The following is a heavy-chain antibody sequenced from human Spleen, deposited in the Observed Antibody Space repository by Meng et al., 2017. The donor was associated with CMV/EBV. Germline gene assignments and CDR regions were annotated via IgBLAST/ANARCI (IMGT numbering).Heavy chain of an antibody. CDR3: ARALTAREVYFDL. D-gene: IGHD6-6*01. Sequence: GESLKISCAASGFTVSSNYMSWVRQAPGKVLEWVSIIYSGGGTYYTDSVKGRFTISRDNSKNTVYLQINSLRAEDTAVYYCARALTAREVYFDLWGRGTLVTVSS. CDR2: IYSGGGT. J-gene: IGHJ2*01. V-gene: IGHV3-53*01. CDR1: GFTVSSNY.